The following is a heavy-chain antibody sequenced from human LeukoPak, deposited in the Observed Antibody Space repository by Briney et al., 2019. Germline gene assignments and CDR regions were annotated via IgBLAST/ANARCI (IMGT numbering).Heavy chain of an antibody. J-gene: IGHJ4*02. Sequence: GASVKVSCKASGYTFTGYYLHWVRQAPGQGLEWMGWINPNSGGTNCAQKFQGRVTMTRDTSISTAYMELSRLRSDDTAVYYCAREGCSSTSCYAFDYWGQGTLVTVSS. CDR3: AREGCSSTSCYAFDY. V-gene: IGHV1-2*02. D-gene: IGHD2-2*01. CDR1: GYTFTGYY. CDR2: INPNSGGT.